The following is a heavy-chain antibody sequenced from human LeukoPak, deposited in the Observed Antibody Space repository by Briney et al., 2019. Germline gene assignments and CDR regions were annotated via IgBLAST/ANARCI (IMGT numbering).Heavy chain of an antibody. V-gene: IGHV1-8*02. CDR3: ARPIRGYCSGGSCYDAFDI. CDR1: GYTFSSYD. J-gene: IGHJ3*02. D-gene: IGHD2-15*01. Sequence: ASVKVSCKASGYTFSSYDINWVRQATGQGLEWMGWMNPNSGNTAYAQKFQGRVTMSRDTSISTAYMELSSLRSEDTAVYYCARPIRGYCSGGSCYDAFDIWGQGTMVTVSS. CDR2: MNPNSGNT.